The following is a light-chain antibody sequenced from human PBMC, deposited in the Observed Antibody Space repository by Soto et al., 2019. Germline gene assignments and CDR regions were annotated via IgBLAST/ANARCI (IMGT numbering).Light chain of an antibody. V-gene: IGKV3-11*01. Sequence: EIVLTQSPGTLSLSPGERATLSCRASQSVSSNLAWYQQKPGQAPRLLIYDASNRATGIPARFSGSGSGTDFTLTIRSLEPEDFAVYYCQQRSNWPPITFGQGTRLEIK. CDR3: QQRSNWPPIT. CDR2: DAS. J-gene: IGKJ5*01. CDR1: QSVSSN.